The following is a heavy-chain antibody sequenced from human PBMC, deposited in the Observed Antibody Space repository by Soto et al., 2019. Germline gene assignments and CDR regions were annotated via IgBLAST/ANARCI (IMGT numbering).Heavy chain of an antibody. D-gene: IGHD3-22*01. J-gene: IGHJ4*02. CDR1: GFTFSTYA. CDR2: IWSDGGNK. CDR3: ARETYHYDTSAYWFDY. Sequence: GGSLRLSCAASGFTFSTYAMHWVRQAPGKGLEWVAVIWSDGGNKYYADPVKGRFAISRDNSKDTLSLQMNSLRADDTAVYYCARETYHYDTSAYWFDYWGRGTLVTSPQ. V-gene: IGHV3-33*01.